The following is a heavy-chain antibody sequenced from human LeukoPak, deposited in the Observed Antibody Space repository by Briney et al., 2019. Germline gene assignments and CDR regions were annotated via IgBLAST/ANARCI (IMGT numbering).Heavy chain of an antibody. D-gene: IGHD1-26*01. CDR1: GGSISSYY. CDR2: IYYSGST. CDR3: ARDPGAASFDI. V-gene: IGHV4-59*01. Sequence: KTSETLSLTCTVSGGSISSYYWSWIRQPPGKGLEWIGYIYYSGSTNYNPSLKSRVTISVDTSKNPFSLKLSSVTAADTAVYYCARDPGAASFDIWGQGTMVTVSS. J-gene: IGHJ3*02.